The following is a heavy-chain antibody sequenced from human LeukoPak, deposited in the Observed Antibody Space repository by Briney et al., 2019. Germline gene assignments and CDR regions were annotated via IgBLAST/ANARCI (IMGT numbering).Heavy chain of an antibody. V-gene: IGHV3-66*03. CDR2: IYSDNT. CDR1: GFTVSSNS. Sequence: PGGSLRLSCTVSGFTVSSNSMSWVRQAPGKGLEWVSFIYSDNTHYSDSVKGRFTISRDNSKNTLYLQMNSLRAEDTAVYYCATKGLSGGVGYWGQGTLVTVSS. D-gene: IGHD6-19*01. CDR3: ATKGLSGGVGY. J-gene: IGHJ4*02.